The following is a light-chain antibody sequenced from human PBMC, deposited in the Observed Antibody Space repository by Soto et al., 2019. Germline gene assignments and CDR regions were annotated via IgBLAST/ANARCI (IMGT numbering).Light chain of an antibody. Sequence: QSALTQPASVSGPPGQSITISCTGTSSDFGAYNYVSWYQQYPGKVPKLLIYNVSNRPSGVSNRFSGSKSGNTASLTISGLQAEDEADYFCTSYTSGSLYVFGTGTKVTVL. CDR2: NVS. CDR1: SSDFGAYNY. J-gene: IGLJ1*01. V-gene: IGLV2-14*01. CDR3: TSYTSGSLYV.